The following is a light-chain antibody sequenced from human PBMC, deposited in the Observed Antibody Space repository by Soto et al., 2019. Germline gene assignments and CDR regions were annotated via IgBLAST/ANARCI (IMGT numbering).Light chain of an antibody. CDR1: QSVSSN. Sequence: EIVMTQSPATLSVSPGERATLSCRASQSVSSNLAWYQQKPDQAPRLLIYGASTRATGIPARFSGSGSGTQFTLTISSLQSEDFAVYYCQQYNNWPPWTVGQGTKVDIK. CDR3: QQYNNWPPWT. J-gene: IGKJ1*01. CDR2: GAS. V-gene: IGKV3-15*01.